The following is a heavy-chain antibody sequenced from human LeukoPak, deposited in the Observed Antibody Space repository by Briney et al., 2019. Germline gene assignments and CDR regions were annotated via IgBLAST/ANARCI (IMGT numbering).Heavy chain of an antibody. D-gene: IGHD2-2*02. V-gene: IGHV6-1*01. J-gene: IGHJ4*02. CDR1: GDSVSSNSAA. CDR2: TYYRSKWYG. Sequence: SQTLSLTCAISGDSVSSNSAAWTWITQPPSRGLEWLGRTYYRSKWYGDYAVSVKSRITIDPDTSKNQFSLQLNSVTPEDTAVYYCARASYTIPDYWGQGTLVTVSS. CDR3: ARASYTIPDY.